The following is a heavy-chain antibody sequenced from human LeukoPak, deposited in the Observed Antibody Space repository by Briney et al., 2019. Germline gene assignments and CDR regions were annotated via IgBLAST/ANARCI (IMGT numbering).Heavy chain of an antibody. V-gene: IGHV3-9*03. CDR3: AKGARLRANSYYFDS. Sequence: PGGSLRLSRAASGFTFDDYAMHWVRQAPGKGLEWVSGISWNRGSIGYADSVKGRFTISRDNAKNSLYLQMNSLRADDMALYYCAKGARLRANSYYFDSWGQGTLVTVSS. J-gene: IGHJ4*02. CDR2: ISWNRGSI. D-gene: IGHD5-12*01. CDR1: GFTFDDYA.